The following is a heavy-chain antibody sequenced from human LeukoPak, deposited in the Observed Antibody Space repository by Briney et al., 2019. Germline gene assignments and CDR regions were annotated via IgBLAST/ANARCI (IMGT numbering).Heavy chain of an antibody. D-gene: IGHD5-24*01. CDR3: ARGYNFGLDY. CDR2: TYYRSKWIN. Sequence: SQTLSLTCAISGDSVFSNSAACNWIRQSPSRGLEWLGRTYYRSKWINEYAVSVKSRITVNPDTSKNQFSLHLSSVTPEDTAVYYCARGYNFGLDYRGQGTLVTVSS. CDR1: GDSVFSNSAA. V-gene: IGHV6-1*01. J-gene: IGHJ4*02.